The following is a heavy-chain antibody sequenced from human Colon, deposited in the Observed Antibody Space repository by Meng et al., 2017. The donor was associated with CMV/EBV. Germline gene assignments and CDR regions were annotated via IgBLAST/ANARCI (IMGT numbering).Heavy chain of an antibody. CDR3: AKDYMSAYDS. CDR2: IDWNGGTT. CDR1: GFTFDDSG. V-gene: IGHV3-20*04. D-gene: IGHD3-16*01. J-gene: IGHJ4*02. Sequence: LSCAASGFTFDDSGMSWVRQVPGKGLEWVAGIDWNGGTTQYSESVKGRFTVSRDNAKNSLYLQMSSLRAEDTALYYCAKDYMSAYDSWGRGTLVTVSS.